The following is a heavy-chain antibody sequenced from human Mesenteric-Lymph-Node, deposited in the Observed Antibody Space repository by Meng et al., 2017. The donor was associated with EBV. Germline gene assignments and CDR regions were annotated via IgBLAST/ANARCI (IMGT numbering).Heavy chain of an antibody. D-gene: IGHD3-22*01. CDR2: IFHTGST. CDR3: ASHSTYSTSGYLFFQY. V-gene: IGHV4-4*02. CDR1: GGSISSNNW. Sequence: LLEQGPGLVKPSGTLSLTCTVSGGSISSNNWWTWVRQPPGKGLEWIGEIFHTGSTNYNPSLKSRVTMSVDKSKNQFSLTLNSVIAADTAVYYCASHSTYSTSGYLFFQYWGQGTLVTVSS. J-gene: IGHJ1*01.